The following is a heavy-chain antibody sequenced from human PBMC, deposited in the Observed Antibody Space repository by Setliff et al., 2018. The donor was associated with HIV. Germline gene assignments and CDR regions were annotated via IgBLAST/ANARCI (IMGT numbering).Heavy chain of an antibody. CDR2: IYHSGST. D-gene: IGHD5-18*01. V-gene: IGHV4-38-2*02. CDR3: SNWNTTIDADS. CDR1: GYSVYSGYH. J-gene: IGHJ4*02. Sequence: SETLSLTCSVSGYSVYSGYHWGWVRQSPGKGLEWIGSIYHSGSTYYDPSLKSRVTMSLDTSKNQFSLKLTSVTAADTALYYCSNWNTTIDADSWGQGTLVTVSS.